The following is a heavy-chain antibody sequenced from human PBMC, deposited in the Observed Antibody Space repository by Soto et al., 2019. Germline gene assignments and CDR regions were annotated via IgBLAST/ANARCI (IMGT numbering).Heavy chain of an antibody. Sequence: QVQLVQSGAEVKKPGASVKVSCKASGYTFTSCYMHWVRQAPGQGLEWVGIINPTDGSATYAQRFRGRVNMTRDTSTSTVYVELSSLRSDDTAVYFCARAGNAYYHYYMDVWGKGTTVTVSS. D-gene: IGHD1-1*01. CDR3: ARAGNAYYHYYMDV. J-gene: IGHJ6*03. CDR2: INPTDGSA. CDR1: GYTFTSCY. V-gene: IGHV1-46*03.